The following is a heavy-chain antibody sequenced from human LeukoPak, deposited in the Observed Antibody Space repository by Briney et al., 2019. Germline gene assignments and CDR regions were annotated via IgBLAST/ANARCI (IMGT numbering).Heavy chain of an antibody. J-gene: IGHJ4*02. V-gene: IGHV3-7*01. CDR1: GFSFSSYW. D-gene: IGHD1-14*01. Sequence: GGSLRLSCAASGFSFSSYWMKWFRQDPGKGREWVANIKEDGSDKYYVDSVKGRFTISRDNAKNSLYLEMNSLRAEDTAVYYCARGGVRRGWYDYWGQGTLVTVSS. CDR3: ARGGVRRGWYDY. CDR2: IKEDGSDK.